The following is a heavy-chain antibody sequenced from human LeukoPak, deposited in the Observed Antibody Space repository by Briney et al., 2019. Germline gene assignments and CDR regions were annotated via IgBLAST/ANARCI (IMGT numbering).Heavy chain of an antibody. Sequence: GRSLRLSCAASGFSFDDYAMHWVRQVPGKGLEWVSGISWNSGSIGYADSVKGRFTISRDNAKNSLYLQMNSLRAEDTALYYCAKATGRYYYYYYYMDVWGKGTTVTISS. CDR1: GFSFDDYA. D-gene: IGHD2-8*02. CDR3: AKATGRYYYYYYYMDV. V-gene: IGHV3-9*01. J-gene: IGHJ6*03. CDR2: ISWNSGSI.